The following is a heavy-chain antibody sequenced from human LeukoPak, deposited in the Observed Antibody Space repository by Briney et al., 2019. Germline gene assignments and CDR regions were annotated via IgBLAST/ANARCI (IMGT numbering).Heavy chain of an antibody. CDR2: INPNSGGT. Sequence: ASVKVSCKASGYTFTGYYMHWVRQAPGQGLEWMGWINPNSGGTNYAQKFQGRVTMTRDTSISTAYMELSRLRSDDTAVYYCARGMFDNSAHYYYFYYALDVWGQGTTVTVSS. CDR3: ARGMFDNSAHYYYFYYALDV. J-gene: IGHJ6*02. V-gene: IGHV1-2*02. CDR1: GYTFTGYY. D-gene: IGHD3-22*01.